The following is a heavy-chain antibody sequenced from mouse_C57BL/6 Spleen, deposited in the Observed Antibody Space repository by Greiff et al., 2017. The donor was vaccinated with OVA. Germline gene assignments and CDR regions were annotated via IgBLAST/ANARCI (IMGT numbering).Heavy chain of an antibody. J-gene: IGHJ3*01. CDR1: GYAFSSSW. CDR2: IYPGDGDT. D-gene: IGHD2-5*01. Sequence: QVQLQQSGPELVKPGASVKISCKASGYAFSSSWMNWVKQRPGKGLEWIGRIYPGDGDTNYNRKFKGKATLTADKSSSTAYMQLSSLTSEDSAVYFCARTILGSNYPAWFAYWGQGTLVTVSA. CDR3: ARTILGSNYPAWFAY. V-gene: IGHV1-82*01.